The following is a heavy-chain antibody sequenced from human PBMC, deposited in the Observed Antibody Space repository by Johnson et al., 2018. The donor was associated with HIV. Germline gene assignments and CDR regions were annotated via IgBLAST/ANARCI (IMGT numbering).Heavy chain of an antibody. D-gene: IGHD3-10*01. V-gene: IGHV3-66*01. CDR2: LYSGGRT. Sequence: VQLVESGGGVVRPGGSLRLSCAASGFTFDDYGMSWVRQAPGKGLEWVSVLYSGGRTYYADSVKGRFTISRDNSKNTLYLQMNSLRAEDAAGYYCARYMGRRGDSFDIWCQGTMVAF. CDR3: ARYMGRRGDSFDI. CDR1: GFTFDDYG. J-gene: IGHJ3*02.